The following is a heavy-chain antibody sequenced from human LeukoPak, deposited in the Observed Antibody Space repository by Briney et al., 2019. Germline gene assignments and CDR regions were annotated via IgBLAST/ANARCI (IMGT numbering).Heavy chain of an antibody. CDR3: AKHFEYSSSSPWFDP. Sequence: GGSLRLSCAASGFTFSSYWMSWVRQAPGKGLEWVANIKQDGSEKYYVDSVKGRFTISRDNAKNSLYLQMNSLRAEDTAVYYCAKHFEYSSSSPWFDPWGQGTLVTVSS. CDR2: IKQDGSEK. D-gene: IGHD6-6*01. V-gene: IGHV3-7*01. J-gene: IGHJ5*02. CDR1: GFTFSSYW.